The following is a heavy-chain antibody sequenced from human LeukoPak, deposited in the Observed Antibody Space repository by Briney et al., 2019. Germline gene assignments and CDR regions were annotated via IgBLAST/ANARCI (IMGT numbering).Heavy chain of an antibody. CDR1: GFTFSSYA. Sequence: PGGSLRLSCAASGFTFSSYAMSWVRQAPGKGLEWVSVIYSGGSTYYADSVKGRFTISRDNSKNTLYLQMNSLRAEDTAVYYCARDRYNWNDKGYWYFDLWGRGTLVTVSS. CDR2: IYSGGST. D-gene: IGHD1-1*01. J-gene: IGHJ2*01. CDR3: ARDRYNWNDKGYWYFDL. V-gene: IGHV3-66*01.